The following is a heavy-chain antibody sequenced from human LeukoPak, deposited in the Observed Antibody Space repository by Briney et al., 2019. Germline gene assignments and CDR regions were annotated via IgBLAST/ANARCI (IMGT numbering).Heavy chain of an antibody. J-gene: IGHJ6*03. Sequence: GGSLRLSCAASGFTFSSYGMSWVRQAPGKGLEWVSAISGSGGSTYYADSVKGRFTISRDNSKNTLYLQMNSLRAEDTAAYYCAKQGTDMVRGVITVYYYYYMDVWGKGTTVTISS. CDR1: GFTFSSYG. V-gene: IGHV3-23*01. CDR2: ISGSGGST. D-gene: IGHD3-10*01. CDR3: AKQGTDMVRGVITVYYYYYMDV.